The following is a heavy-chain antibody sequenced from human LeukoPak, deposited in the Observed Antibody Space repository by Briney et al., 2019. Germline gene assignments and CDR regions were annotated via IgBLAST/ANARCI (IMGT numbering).Heavy chain of an antibody. J-gene: IGHJ6*02. V-gene: IGHV4-34*01. D-gene: IGHD6-13*01. CDR1: GGSFSGYY. CDR3: ARRKQQLTLYYYYAMDV. Sequence: SETLSLTCAVYGGSFSGYYWSWIRQPPGKALEWIGEINHSGSTNYNPSLKSRVTISVDTSKNQFSLKLSSVTAADTAVYYCARRKQQLTLYYYYAMDVWGQGTTVTVSS. CDR2: INHSGST.